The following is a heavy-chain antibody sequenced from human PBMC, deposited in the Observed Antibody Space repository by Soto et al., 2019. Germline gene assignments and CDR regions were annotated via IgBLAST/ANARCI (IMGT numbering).Heavy chain of an antibody. V-gene: IGHV3-30-3*01. J-gene: IGHJ6*02. CDR2: ISYDGSNK. CDR1: GFTFSSYA. Sequence: GGSLRLSCAASGFTFSSYAMHWVRQAPGKGLEWVAVISYDGSNKYYADSVKGRFTISRDNSKNTLYLQMNSLRAEDTAVYYCARDHTVTTGQSPNYYYYYGMDVWGQGTTVTVSS. CDR3: ARDHTVTTGQSPNYYYYYGMDV. D-gene: IGHD4-4*01.